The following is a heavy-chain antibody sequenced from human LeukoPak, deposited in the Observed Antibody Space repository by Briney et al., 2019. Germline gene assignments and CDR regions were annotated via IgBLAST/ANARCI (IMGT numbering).Heavy chain of an antibody. CDR3: ARGAGYNYPYYFDY. V-gene: IGHV3-53*01. CDR1: GFTVSSNY. CDR2: IYGGGNI. Sequence: GGSLRLSCAASGFTVSSNYMNWVRQAPGKGLEWVSAIYGGGNIYYADSVKGRFTISRDNSKNTLYLQMNSLRAEDTAVYYCARGAGYNYPYYFDYWGQGTLVTVSS. D-gene: IGHD5-24*01. J-gene: IGHJ4*02.